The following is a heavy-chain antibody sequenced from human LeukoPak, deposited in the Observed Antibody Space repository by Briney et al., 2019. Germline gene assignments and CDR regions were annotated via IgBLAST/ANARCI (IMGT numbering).Heavy chain of an antibody. V-gene: IGHV1-8*01. Sequence: ASVKVSCKASGYTFTSYDFNWVRQAAGQRPEWMGWMSPNSGDTGYAQKFQGRVTMTRNTSISTAYMELSSLRSDDTAVYYCARGPPNWGYDYWGPGTLVTVSS. J-gene: IGHJ4*02. CDR3: ARGPPNWGYDY. D-gene: IGHD7-27*01. CDR1: GYTFTSYD. CDR2: MSPNSGDT.